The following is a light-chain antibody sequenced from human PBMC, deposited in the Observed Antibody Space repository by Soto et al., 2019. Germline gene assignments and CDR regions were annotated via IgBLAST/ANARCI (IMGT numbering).Light chain of an antibody. Sequence: AIQMTQSPTSLSASVGDTVTITCRAVQGIRTDLDWYQQKPGKAPKLLISAASSLQSGVPSRFSGSGSGTDFTLTISGLQREDFATYYCLQDHGYPWTFGQGTKV. J-gene: IGKJ1*01. V-gene: IGKV1-6*02. CDR2: AAS. CDR3: LQDHGYPWT. CDR1: QGIRTD.